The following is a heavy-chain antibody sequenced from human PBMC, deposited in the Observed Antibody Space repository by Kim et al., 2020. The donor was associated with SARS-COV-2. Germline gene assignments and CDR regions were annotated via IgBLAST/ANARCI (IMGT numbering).Heavy chain of an antibody. Sequence: GGSLRLFCTASGFIFNGYIINWVRQAPGKGLEWVSSISDSGKYMSYADSVKGRFTISRDDARTAVYLEMSNLRIEDTAVYYCASDLRIAVAGAMESWGPG. D-gene: IGHD6-19*01. CDR3: ASDLRIAVAGAMES. V-gene: IGHV3-21*06. CDR1: GFIFNGYI. J-gene: IGHJ5*02. CDR2: ISDSGKYM.